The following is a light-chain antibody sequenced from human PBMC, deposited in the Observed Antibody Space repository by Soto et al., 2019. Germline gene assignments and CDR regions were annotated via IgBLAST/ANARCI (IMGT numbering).Light chain of an antibody. CDR2: DVS. V-gene: IGLV2-8*01. J-gene: IGLJ1*01. Sequence: QSVLTQPPSASGSPGQPVAISCTGTSSDVGGYSYVSWYQQHPGKAPKLMIYDVSKRPSGVPDRFSGSKSGNTASLTVSGLQAEDEADYYCSSYAGTHIVFGTGTKVTVL. CDR3: SSYAGTHIV. CDR1: SSDVGGYSY.